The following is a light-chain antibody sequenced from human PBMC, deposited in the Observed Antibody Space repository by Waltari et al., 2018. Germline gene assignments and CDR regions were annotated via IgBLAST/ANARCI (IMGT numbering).Light chain of an antibody. V-gene: IGKV1-39*01. Sequence: DIQLAQPPSPLSASVGDKITITCRASQSINSHLKWYQHKSGEAPKLLIHAASRLQSGVPSRFSGSGSATDFTLTISSLQPEDFATYYCQQSYSAPHFGPGTKVEI. J-gene: IGKJ3*01. CDR1: QSINSH. CDR3: QQSYSAPH. CDR2: AAS.